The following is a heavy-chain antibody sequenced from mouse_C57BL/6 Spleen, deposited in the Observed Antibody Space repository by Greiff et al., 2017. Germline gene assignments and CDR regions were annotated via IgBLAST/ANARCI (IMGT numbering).Heavy chain of an antibody. CDR2: INYDGSST. CDR3: ARAANFYFDY. J-gene: IGHJ2*01. CDR1: GFTFSDYY. Sequence: EVKLVESEGGLVQPGSSMKLSCTASGFTFSDYYMAWVRQVPEKGLEWVANINYDGSSTYYLDSLKSRFIISRDNAKNILYLQMSSLKSEDTATYYCARAANFYFDYWGQGTTLTVSS. V-gene: IGHV5-16*01. D-gene: IGHD4-1*01.